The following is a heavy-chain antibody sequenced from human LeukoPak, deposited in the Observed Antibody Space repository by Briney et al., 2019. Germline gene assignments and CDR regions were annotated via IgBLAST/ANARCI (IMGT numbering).Heavy chain of an antibody. CDR2: IYSGGST. D-gene: IGHD3-3*01. V-gene: IGHV3-53*01. CDR1: GFTVSSNY. J-gene: IGHJ6*04. Sequence: GGSLRLSCAASGFTVSSNYMSWVRQAPGKGLEWVSVIYSGGSTYYADSVKGRSTISRDNSKNTLYLQMNSLRAEDTAVYYCARDLDFWSGLDVWGKGTTVTVSS. CDR3: ARDLDFWSGLDV.